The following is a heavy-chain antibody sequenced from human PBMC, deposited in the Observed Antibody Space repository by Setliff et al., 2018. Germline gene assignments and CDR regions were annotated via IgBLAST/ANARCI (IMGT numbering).Heavy chain of an antibody. V-gene: IGHV3-30*03. CDR3: ARTTGYRLEGDFDY. CDR1: GFTFSSYG. Sequence: PGGSLRLSCAASGFTFSSYGMHWVRQAPGKGLEWVAVISYDGSNKYYADSVKGRFTISRDNSKNTLYLQMNSLRAEDTAIYYCARTTGYRLEGDFDYWGQGTLVTVSS. D-gene: IGHD3-16*01. CDR2: ISYDGSNK. J-gene: IGHJ4*02.